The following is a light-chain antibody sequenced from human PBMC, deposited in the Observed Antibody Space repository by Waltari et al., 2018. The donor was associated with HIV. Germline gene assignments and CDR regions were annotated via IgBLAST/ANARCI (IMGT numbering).Light chain of an antibody. J-gene: IGKJ4*01. V-gene: IGKV3-20*01. CDR3: QHYET. CDR2: GAS. CDR1: ESVSSTY. Sequence: EIVLTQSPATLSLSSGERATLSCRASESVSSTYLAWYQQKPGQAPRLLIYGASSRATDISERFSGSGSGTDFTLTISRLEPEDSALYYCQHYETFGGGARVEIK.